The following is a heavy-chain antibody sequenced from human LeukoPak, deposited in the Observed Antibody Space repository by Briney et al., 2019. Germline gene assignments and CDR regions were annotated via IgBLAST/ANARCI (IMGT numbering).Heavy chain of an antibody. CDR1: GGSISSYY. J-gene: IGHJ3*02. V-gene: IGHV4-4*07. D-gene: IGHD4-11*01. Sequence: SETLSLTCTVSGGSISSYYWSWIRQPAGKGLEWIGRIYTSGSTNYNPSLKSRVTMSVDTSKNQFSLKLSSVTAADTAVYYCARDWETTVTTRAFDIWGQGTMVTVSS. CDR3: ARDWETTVTTRAFDI. CDR2: IYTSGST.